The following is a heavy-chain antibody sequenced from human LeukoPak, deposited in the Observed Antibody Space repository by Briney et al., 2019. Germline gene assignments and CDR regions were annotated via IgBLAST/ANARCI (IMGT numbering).Heavy chain of an antibody. Sequence: GGSLRLSCVASGFTFSSYAMHWVRQAPGKGLEWVAFIRYDGSNKYYADSVKGRFTISRDNSKNTLYLQMNSLRAEDTAVYYCAKDGLRDWGNWFDPWGQGTLVTVSS. V-gene: IGHV3-30*02. CDR1: GFTFSSYA. CDR2: IRYDGSNK. D-gene: IGHD7-27*01. CDR3: AKDGLRDWGNWFDP. J-gene: IGHJ5*02.